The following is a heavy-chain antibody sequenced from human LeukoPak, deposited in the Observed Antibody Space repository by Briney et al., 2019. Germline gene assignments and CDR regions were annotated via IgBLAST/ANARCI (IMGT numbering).Heavy chain of an antibody. V-gene: IGHV1-8*01. Sequence: ASVKVSCKASGYTFTSYDINWVRQATGQGLEWMGWMNPNSGNTGYAQKFQGRVTMTRNTSISTAYMELSSLRSEDTAVYYCAKDRRPVAVAGLAFDYWGQGTLVTVSS. CDR1: GYTFTSYD. J-gene: IGHJ4*02. CDR3: AKDRRPVAVAGLAFDY. D-gene: IGHD6-19*01. CDR2: MNPNSGNT.